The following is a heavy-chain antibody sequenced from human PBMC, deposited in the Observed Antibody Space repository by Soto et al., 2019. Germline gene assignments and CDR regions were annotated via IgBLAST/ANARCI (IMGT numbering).Heavy chain of an antibody. CDR2: INPSSGAT. Sequence: VASVKVSCKASGYTFINYYLHWVRQAPGQGLEWLGMINPSSGATTSAQKFQARVTMTRGSSPRTVDLGLSSLRSDDTAVYYCARSTDRYYFDYWGQGTLVTVSS. J-gene: IGHJ4*02. D-gene: IGHD1-1*01. CDR3: ARSTDRYYFDY. CDR1: GYTFINYY. V-gene: IGHV1-46*01.